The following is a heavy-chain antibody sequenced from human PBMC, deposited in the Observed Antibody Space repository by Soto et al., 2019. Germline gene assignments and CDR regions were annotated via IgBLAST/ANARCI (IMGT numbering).Heavy chain of an antibody. CDR1: GFTFSSYG. J-gene: IGHJ6*02. V-gene: IGHV3-30*18. Sequence: QVQLVESGGGVVQPGRSLRLSCAASGFTFSSYGMHWVRQAPGKGLEWVAVISYDGSNKYYADSVKGRFTISRDNSKNTLYLQMNSLRAEDTAVYYCAKGHYDILTGYSRSYYYGMDVWGQGTTVTVSS. CDR3: AKGHYDILTGYSRSYYYGMDV. D-gene: IGHD3-9*01. CDR2: ISYDGSNK.